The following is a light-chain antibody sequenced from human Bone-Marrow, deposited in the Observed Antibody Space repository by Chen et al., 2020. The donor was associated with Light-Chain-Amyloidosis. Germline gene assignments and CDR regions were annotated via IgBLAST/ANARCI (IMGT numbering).Light chain of an antibody. Sequence: SYVLTQPSSVSVAPGQTATIACGGNNIGSTSVHWYQQTPGQAPLLVVYDDNDRPSGIPERLSGCNAGNTATLTISRVEAGDEADYYCQVWDRSSDRPVFGGGTKLTVL. V-gene: IGLV3-21*02. CDR3: QVWDRSSDRPV. CDR1: NIGSTS. J-gene: IGLJ3*02. CDR2: DDN.